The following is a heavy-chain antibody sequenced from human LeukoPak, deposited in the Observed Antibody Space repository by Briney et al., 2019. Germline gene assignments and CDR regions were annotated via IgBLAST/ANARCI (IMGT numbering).Heavy chain of an antibody. J-gene: IGHJ4*02. CDR3: AKGPNQYGPYYFDS. CDR1: GFSLSDYG. Sequence: PGGSLRLSCSASGFSLSDYGMSWVRQAPGKGLEWVSYITMNSVRFYADSVKGRITISRDNDKNSVYLQMNSLRDEDTAVYYCAKGPNQYGPYYFDSWGQGTLVTVSS. CDR2: ITMNSVR. D-gene: IGHD3-10*01. V-gene: IGHV3-48*02.